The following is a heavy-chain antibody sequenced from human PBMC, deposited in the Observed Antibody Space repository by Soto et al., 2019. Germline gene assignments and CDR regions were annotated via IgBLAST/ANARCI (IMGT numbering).Heavy chain of an antibody. CDR2: IYPGDSDT. J-gene: IGHJ6*02. Sequence: GESLKISCKGSGYSFTSYWIGWVRQMPGKGLEWMGIIYPGDSDTRYSPSFQGQVTISADKSISTAYLQWSSLKASDTAMYYCARQGKLLDYYYGMDVWGQGTTVTVSS. V-gene: IGHV5-51*01. CDR3: ARQGKLLDYYYGMDV. CDR1: GYSFTSYW. D-gene: IGHD6-6*01.